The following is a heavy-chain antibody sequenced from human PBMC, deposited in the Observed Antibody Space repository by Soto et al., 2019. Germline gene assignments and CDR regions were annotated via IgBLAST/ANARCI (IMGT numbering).Heavy chain of an antibody. CDR1: VGTFSSYT. D-gene: IGHD2-8*01. Sequence: QVQLVQSGAEVKKPGSSVKVSCKASVGTFSSYTISWVRQAPGQGLEWMGRIIPILGIANYAQKFQGRVTITADKSTSTAYIEPSSLRSEDTPVYYCASPNHQRGSGFLFDYWRQGTLVTFAS. CDR3: ASPNHQRGSGFLFDY. CDR2: IIPILGIA. J-gene: IGHJ4*02. V-gene: IGHV1-69*02.